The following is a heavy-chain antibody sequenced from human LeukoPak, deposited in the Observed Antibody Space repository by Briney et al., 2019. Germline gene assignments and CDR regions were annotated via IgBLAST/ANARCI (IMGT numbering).Heavy chain of an antibody. CDR3: ARGPITMVRGNFDY. V-gene: IGHV4-4*02. J-gene: IGHJ4*02. CDR2: IYHSGST. Sequence: PSETLSLTCAVSGDSISRSNWWSWVRQPPGKGLEWIGEIYHSGSTNYNPSLKSRVTISVDKSKNQFSLKLSSVTAADTAVYYCARGPITMVRGNFDYWGQGTLVTVSS. D-gene: IGHD3-10*01. CDR1: GDSISRSNW.